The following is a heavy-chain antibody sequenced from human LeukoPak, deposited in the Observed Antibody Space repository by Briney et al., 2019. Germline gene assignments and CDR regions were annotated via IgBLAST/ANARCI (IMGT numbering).Heavy chain of an antibody. CDR1: GGSISSGDFY. Sequence: SQTLSLTCTVSGGSISSGDFYWSWIRQPPGKGLEWIGYIYYSGSTNYNPSLKSRVTISVDASKNQFSLKLSSVTAADTAVYYCAGRHYDSSGYYWYWGQGTLVTVSS. V-gene: IGHV4-30-4*01. CDR2: IYYSGST. CDR3: AGRHYDSSGYYWY. J-gene: IGHJ4*02. D-gene: IGHD3-22*01.